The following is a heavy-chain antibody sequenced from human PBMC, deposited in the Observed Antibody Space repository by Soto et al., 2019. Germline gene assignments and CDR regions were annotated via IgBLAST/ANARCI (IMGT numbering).Heavy chain of an antibody. CDR2: IWYDGSNK. CDR3: ARDEGIPAAIGDY. CDR1: GFTFSSYG. V-gene: IGHV3-33*01. J-gene: IGHJ4*02. D-gene: IGHD2-2*01. Sequence: PGGSLRLSCAASGFTFSSYGMHWVRQAPGKGLEWVAVIWYDGSNKYYADSVKGRFTISRDNSKNTLYLQMNSLGAEDTAVYYCARDEGIPAAIGDYWGQGTLVTVSS.